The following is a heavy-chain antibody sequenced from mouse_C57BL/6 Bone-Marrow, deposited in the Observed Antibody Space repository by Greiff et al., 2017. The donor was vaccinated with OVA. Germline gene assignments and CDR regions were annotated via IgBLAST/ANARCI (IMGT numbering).Heavy chain of an antibody. CDR2: IYPGDGDT. J-gene: IGHJ1*03. CDR1: GYAFSSSW. CDR3: ARRDWYFDV. V-gene: IGHV1-82*01. Sequence: VQLQQSGPELVKPGASVKISCKASGYAFSSSWMNWVKQRPGQGLEWIGRIYPGDGDTNYNGKFKGKATLTADKSSSTAYMQLSSLTSEDSAVSCCARRDWYFDVWGTGTTVTVSS.